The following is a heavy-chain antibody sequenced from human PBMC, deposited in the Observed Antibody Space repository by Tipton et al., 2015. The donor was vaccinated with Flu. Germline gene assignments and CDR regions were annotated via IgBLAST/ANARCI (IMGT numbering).Heavy chain of an antibody. D-gene: IGHD1-1*01. CDR2: IYNTGLT. CDR1: GASDNIENSY. Sequence: TLSLTCTVSGASDNIENSYWVWIRKSLGRGLEWIGTIYNTGLTNYNPSLKSRVTVSLDMSKNQFSLNVSLVTAADTATYFCARGNWNSNYDNWFDPWGQGTPVTVSS. V-gene: IGHV4-39*07. J-gene: IGHJ5*02. CDR3: ARGNWNSNYDNWFDP.